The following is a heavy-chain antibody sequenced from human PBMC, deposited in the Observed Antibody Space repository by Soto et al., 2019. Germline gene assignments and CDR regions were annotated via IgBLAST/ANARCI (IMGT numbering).Heavy chain of an antibody. CDR1: GFTFSSYG. J-gene: IGHJ4*02. CDR3: ARDQAVVVTALLGY. Sequence: QVQLVESGGGVVQPGRSLRLSCAASGFTFSSYGMHRVRQAPGKGLEWVAVIWYDGSNKYYAGYVKGRFTISRDNSKNTLYLQMNSLRAEDTAVYYCARDQAVVVTALLGYWGQGTLVTVSS. D-gene: IGHD2-21*02. V-gene: IGHV3-33*01. CDR2: IWYDGSNK.